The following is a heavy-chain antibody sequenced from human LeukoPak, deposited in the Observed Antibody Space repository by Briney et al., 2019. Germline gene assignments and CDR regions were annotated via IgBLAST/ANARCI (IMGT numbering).Heavy chain of an antibody. CDR3: ARRYRRLHFDY. D-gene: IGHD3-16*01. Sequence: SETLSLACAVYGGSFGGYYWSWIRQPPGKGLEWIGEINHSGSTNYNPSLKSRVTISVDTSKNQFSLKLSSVTAADTAVYYCARRYRRLHFDYWGQGTLVTVSS. CDR2: INHSGST. V-gene: IGHV4-34*01. CDR1: GGSFGGYY. J-gene: IGHJ4*02.